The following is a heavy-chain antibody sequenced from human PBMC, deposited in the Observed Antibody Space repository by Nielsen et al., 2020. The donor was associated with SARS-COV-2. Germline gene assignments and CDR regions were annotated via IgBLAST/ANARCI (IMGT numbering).Heavy chain of an antibody. CDR1: GGSISSYYW. J-gene: IGHJ4*02. D-gene: IGHD3-9*01. V-gene: IGHV2-70*18. CDR2: IDWDDDK. CDR3: ARSPTDDHDILTGYYYYFDY. Sequence: TLSLTCTVSGGSISSYYWSWIRQPPGKALEWLALIDWDDDKYYSTSLKTRLTISKDTSKNQVVLTMTNMDPVDTATYYCARSPTDDHDILTGYYYYFDYWGQGTLVTVSS.